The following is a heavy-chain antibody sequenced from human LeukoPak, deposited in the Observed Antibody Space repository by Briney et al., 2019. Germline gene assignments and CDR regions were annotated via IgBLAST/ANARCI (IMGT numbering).Heavy chain of an antibody. Sequence: GGSLRLSCAASGFTFSSYWMRWVRQAPGKGQEWVATIKQDGSEKNYVDCVKGRFTISRDNAKNSLYLQMNSLRAEDTAVYYCARSPRPYCSSTSCYAEDYWGQGTLVTVSS. V-gene: IGHV3-7*01. CDR1: GFTFSSYW. CDR3: ARSPRPYCSSTSCYAEDY. CDR2: IKQDGSEK. D-gene: IGHD2-2*01. J-gene: IGHJ4*02.